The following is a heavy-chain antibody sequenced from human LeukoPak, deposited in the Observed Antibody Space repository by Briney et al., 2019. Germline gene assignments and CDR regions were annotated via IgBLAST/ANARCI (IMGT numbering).Heavy chain of an antibody. J-gene: IGHJ6*03. Sequence: GGSLRLSCAASGFTFSSYGMSWVRQAPGKGLEWVSYISSSGSTIYYADSVKGRFTISRDNAKNSLYLQMNSLRAEDTAVYYCARLGGDYVGYYYYYMDVWGKGTTVTVSS. CDR1: GFTFSSYG. CDR2: ISSSGSTI. V-gene: IGHV3-48*04. D-gene: IGHD4-17*01. CDR3: ARLGGDYVGYYYYYMDV.